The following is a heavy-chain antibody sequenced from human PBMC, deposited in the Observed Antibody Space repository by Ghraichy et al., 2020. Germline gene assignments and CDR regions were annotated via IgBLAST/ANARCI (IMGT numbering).Heavy chain of an antibody. CDR2: TYYRSKWYY. Sequence: SQTLSLTCAISGDSVSSNSAAWNWIRQSPSRGLEWLGRTYYRSKWYYDYAVSVKSRIIIKPDTSKNQFSLQLNSMTPEDTAVYYCVRLVGQQVDSWGQGTLVTVSS. CDR1: GDSVSSNSAA. D-gene: IGHD2-8*02. CDR3: VRLVGQQVDS. J-gene: IGHJ4*02. V-gene: IGHV6-1*01.